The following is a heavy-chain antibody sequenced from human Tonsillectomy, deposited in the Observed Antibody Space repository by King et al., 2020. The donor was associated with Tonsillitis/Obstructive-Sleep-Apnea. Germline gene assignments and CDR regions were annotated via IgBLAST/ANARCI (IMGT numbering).Heavy chain of an antibody. CDR2: IYWDDDK. V-gene: IGHV2-5*02. J-gene: IGHJ5*02. Sequence: TLKESGPTLVKPTPTLTLTCTFSGFSLSTSGVGVGWIRQPPGKALEWLALIYWDDDKRYSPSLKSRLTITKDTSKNQVVLTMTNMDPVDTATYYCAHSPEYDFWSGFPKDWFDPWGQGTLVTVSS. D-gene: IGHD3-3*01. CDR3: AHSPEYDFWSGFPKDWFDP. CDR1: GFSLSTSGVG.